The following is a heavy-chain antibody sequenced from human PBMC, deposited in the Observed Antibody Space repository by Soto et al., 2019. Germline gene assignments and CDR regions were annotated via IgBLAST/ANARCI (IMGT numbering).Heavy chain of an antibody. CDR1: GGSISSSSYY. D-gene: IGHD6-13*01. CDR3: ATIRIAAAVLDY. J-gene: IGHJ4*02. CDR2: IYYSGST. V-gene: IGHV4-39*01. Sequence: QLQLHESGPGLVKPSETLSLTCTVSGGSISSSSYYWGVIRQPPGKGLEWIGSIYYSGSTYYNPSLKSRVTISVDTSKNQFSLKLRSVTAADTAVYYCATIRIAAAVLDYWGQGTLVTVSS.